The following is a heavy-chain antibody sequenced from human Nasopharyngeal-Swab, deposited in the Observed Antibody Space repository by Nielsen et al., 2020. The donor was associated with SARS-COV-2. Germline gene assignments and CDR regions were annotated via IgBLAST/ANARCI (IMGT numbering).Heavy chain of an antibody. CDR3: ARGEWRWRY. D-gene: IGHD3-3*01. Sequence: GESLKISCAASGFTFTSYWMSWVRQAPGKGLEWVANIKEDGSEKKYVDSVKGRFTISRDNAKNSLYLQMNSLRAEDTAVYYCARGEWRWRYWGRGTLVTVSS. J-gene: IGHJ4*02. V-gene: IGHV3-7*01. CDR1: GFTFTSYW. CDR2: IKEDGSEK.